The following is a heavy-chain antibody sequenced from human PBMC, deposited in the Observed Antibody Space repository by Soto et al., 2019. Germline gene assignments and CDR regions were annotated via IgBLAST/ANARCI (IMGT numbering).Heavy chain of an antibody. Sequence: GGCLAGSFAATGFAFSTYGMHWVRQAPGKGREWVSAISYDGNEKYYADSLQVRFTISRDNSKNTLYLQVNSLRGEDTAVYYFAKEKLRRGPSLMYAMDXWGQVTTLTVS. CDR3: AKEKLRRGPSLMYAMDX. D-gene: IGHD3-10*01. CDR2: ISYDGNEK. J-gene: IGHJ6*02. V-gene: IGHV3-30*18. CDR1: GFAFSTYG.